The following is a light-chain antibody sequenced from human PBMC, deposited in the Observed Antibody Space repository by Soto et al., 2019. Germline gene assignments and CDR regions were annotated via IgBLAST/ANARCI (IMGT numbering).Light chain of an antibody. CDR2: DAS. Sequence: IQLTQSPSSLSASVGDRVTITCRASHDISSYLGWYQQKPGKAPNLLIYDASTLHSGVPSRFSGGGSGTDFTLTISSLQPEDFATYYCQQVNVYPSTFGGGTKVDIK. CDR3: QQVNVYPST. V-gene: IGKV1-9*01. CDR1: HDISSY. J-gene: IGKJ4*01.